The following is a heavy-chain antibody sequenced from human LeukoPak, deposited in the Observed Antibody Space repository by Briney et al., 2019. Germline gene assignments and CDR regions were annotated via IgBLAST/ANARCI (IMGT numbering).Heavy chain of an antibody. CDR2: ISSSGSTI. CDR3: ARVEMATNY. D-gene: IGHD5-24*01. Sequence: PGGSLRLSCAASGFTFSSYAMNWVRQAPGKGLEWVSYISSSGSTIYYADSVKGRFTISRDNAKNSLYLQMNSLRAEDTAVYYCARVEMATNYWGQGTLVTVSS. CDR1: GFTFSSYA. J-gene: IGHJ4*02. V-gene: IGHV3-48*04.